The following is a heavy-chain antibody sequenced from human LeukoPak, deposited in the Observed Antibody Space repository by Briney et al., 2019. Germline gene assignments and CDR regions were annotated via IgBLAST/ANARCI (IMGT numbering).Heavy chain of an antibody. D-gene: IGHD5-12*01. Sequence: ASVKVSCKASGYTFTSYGISWVRQAPGQGLEWMGWISAYNGNTNYAQKLQGRVTMATDTSTSTAYMELRSLRSDDTAVYYCARDSYVVATLRHFDYWGQGTLVTVSS. CDR2: ISAYNGNT. CDR3: ARDSYVVATLRHFDY. V-gene: IGHV1-18*01. J-gene: IGHJ4*02. CDR1: GYTFTSYG.